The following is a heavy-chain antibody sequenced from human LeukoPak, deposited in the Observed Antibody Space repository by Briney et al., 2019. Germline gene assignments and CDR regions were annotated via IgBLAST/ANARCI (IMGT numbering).Heavy chain of an antibody. CDR3: ARERGVATLFVDYYYYMDV. D-gene: IGHD5-12*01. CDR2: INHSGST. J-gene: IGHJ6*03. Sequence: PSETLSLTCTVSGGSISSGTYYWSWIRQPPGKGLEWIGEINHSGSTNYNPSLKSRVTISVDTSKNQFSLKLSSVTAADTAVYYCARERGVATLFVDYYYYMDVWGKGTTVTVSS. V-gene: IGHV4-39*07. CDR1: GGSISSGTYY.